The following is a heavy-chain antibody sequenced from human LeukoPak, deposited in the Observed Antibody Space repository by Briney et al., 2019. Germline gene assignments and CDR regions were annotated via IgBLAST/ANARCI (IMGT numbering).Heavy chain of an antibody. CDR2: IKPDGSDT. D-gene: IGHD3-16*01. V-gene: IGHV3-74*01. CDR3: AKDLGGTMAFIDY. Sequence: SGGSLRLSCGASGFTFTTHWIHWVRQAPGKGLVWVSRIKPDGSDTNYADSVKGRFTISRDNAKDTVYLQMSSLRAEDTAVYYCAKDLGGTMAFIDYWGQGTLVTVSS. J-gene: IGHJ4*02. CDR1: GFTFTTHW.